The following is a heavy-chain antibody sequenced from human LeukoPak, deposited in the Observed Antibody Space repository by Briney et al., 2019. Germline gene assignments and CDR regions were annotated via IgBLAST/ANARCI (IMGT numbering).Heavy chain of an antibody. CDR2: ISSSSSYI. V-gene: IGHV3-21*04. CDR1: GFTFSSYS. D-gene: IGHD2-15*01. J-gene: IGHJ3*02. Sequence: GGSLRLSCAASGFTFSSYSMNWVRQAPGKGLEWVSSISSSSSYIYYADSVKGRFTISRDNAKNSLYLQMNSLRAEDTAVYYCARFPLGYCSGGSCRDAFDIWGQGTMVTVSS. CDR3: ARFPLGYCSGGSCRDAFDI.